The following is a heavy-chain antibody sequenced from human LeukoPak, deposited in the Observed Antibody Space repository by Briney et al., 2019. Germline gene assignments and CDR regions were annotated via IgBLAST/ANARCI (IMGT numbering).Heavy chain of an antibody. J-gene: IGHJ4*02. CDR2: IKEDGSEK. Sequence: GGSLRLSCAASGFTFSMFWMNWVRQAPGKGLVWVANIKEDGSEKYYVESVKGRFTISRDNAQNLLYLQMNSLRAEDTAMYYCASHFLGGQGTLVTVSS. V-gene: IGHV3-7*01. CDR1: GFTFSMFW. CDR3: ASHFL. D-gene: IGHD3-3*02.